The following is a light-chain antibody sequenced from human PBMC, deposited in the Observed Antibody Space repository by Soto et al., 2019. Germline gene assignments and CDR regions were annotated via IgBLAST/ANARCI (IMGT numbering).Light chain of an antibody. J-gene: IGLJ1*01. CDR1: SSDVGGYNY. V-gene: IGLV2-14*01. Sequence: QSVLTQPASVSGSPGQSITISCTGTSSDVGGYNYVSWYQQQPGKAPKFMIYDVTNRPSGVSNRFSGSKSGNTASLTISGLQAEDEADYYCCSYTTNNICQIVFGTGTKVTVL. CDR2: DVT. CDR3: CSYTTNNICQIV.